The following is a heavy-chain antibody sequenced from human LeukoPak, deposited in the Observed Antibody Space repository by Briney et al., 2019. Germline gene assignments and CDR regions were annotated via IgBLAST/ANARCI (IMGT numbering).Heavy chain of an antibody. CDR2: IYPGDSDT. V-gene: IGHV5-51*03. CDR3: ARSPTSISNPYYFDS. CDR1: GYNFATYW. D-gene: IGHD6-6*01. Sequence: GESLKISCTSSGYNFATYWIGWVRQMPGKGLEWMGIIYPGDSDTRYSPSFKGQVTISADRSIGTAHLQWRSLKASDSAMYYCARSPTSISNPYYFDSWGRGTLVTVSS. J-gene: IGHJ4*02.